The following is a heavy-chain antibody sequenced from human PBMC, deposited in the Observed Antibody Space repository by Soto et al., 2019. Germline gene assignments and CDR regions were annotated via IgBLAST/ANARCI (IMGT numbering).Heavy chain of an antibody. D-gene: IGHD2-2*01. V-gene: IGHV3-30*18. CDR1: GFTFSSYG. CDR3: AKDNCISTSCYRLYNWFDP. Sequence: QVQLVESGGGVFQPGRSLRLSCAASGFTFSSYGMHWVRQAPGKGLEWVAVISYGGSNKYYADSVKGRFTISRDNSMNPLYLQMNNLGAEDTAVYYWAKDNCISTSCYRLYNWFDPWGQGTLVTVSS. J-gene: IGHJ5*02. CDR2: ISYGGSNK.